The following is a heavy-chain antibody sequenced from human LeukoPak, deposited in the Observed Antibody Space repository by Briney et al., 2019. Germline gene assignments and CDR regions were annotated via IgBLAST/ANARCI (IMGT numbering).Heavy chain of an antibody. V-gene: IGHV4-59*01. CDR3: ARRIVVVTANDKSDAFDM. CDR1: GGSIGSYY. Sequence: PSETLSLTCTVSGGSIGSYYWNWIRQTPGEGLEWIGYIYYTGSTKYNPSLKSRVTISLDTSKNQFSLKLTSVTAADTAVYYCARRIVVVTANDKSDAFDMWGQGTVVTVSS. J-gene: IGHJ3*02. CDR2: IYYTGST. D-gene: IGHD2-15*01.